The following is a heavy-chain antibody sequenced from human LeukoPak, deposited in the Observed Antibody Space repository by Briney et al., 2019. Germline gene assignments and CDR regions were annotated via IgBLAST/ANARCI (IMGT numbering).Heavy chain of an antibody. CDR3: AKHGKYSSGSHYFDY. V-gene: IGHV5-51*01. J-gene: IGHJ4*02. Sequence: GESLEISCKASGYNFGSYWIGWVRQMPGKGLEWMGIIYPGDSDTRYSPSFQGQVTISADKSISTAYLQLSSLKDSDTAIYYCAKHGKYSSGSHYFDYWGQGTLVTVSS. D-gene: IGHD6-19*01. CDR2: IYPGDSDT. CDR1: GYNFGSYW.